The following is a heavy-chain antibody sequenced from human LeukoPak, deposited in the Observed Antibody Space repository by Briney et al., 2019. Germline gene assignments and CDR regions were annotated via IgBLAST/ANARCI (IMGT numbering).Heavy chain of an antibody. J-gene: IGHJ4*02. CDR1: GFTFSSYA. CDR2: ISYDGSNK. Sequence: GGSLRLSCAASGFTFSSYAMHWVRQAPGKGLEWVAVISYDGSNKYYVDSVKGRFTISRDNSKNTLYLQMNSLRAEDTAVYYCARDGYNSAIFDYWGQGTLVTVSS. V-gene: IGHV3-30-3*01. D-gene: IGHD5-24*01. CDR3: ARDGYNSAIFDY.